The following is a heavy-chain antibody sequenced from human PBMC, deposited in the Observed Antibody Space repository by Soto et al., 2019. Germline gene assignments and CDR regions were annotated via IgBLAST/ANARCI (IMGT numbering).Heavy chain of an antibody. J-gene: IGHJ4*02. CDR1: GGSVSSNSAA. D-gene: IGHD3-10*01. Sequence: SQTLSLTCAISGGSVSSNSAAWNWVRQSPSRGLEWLGRTYYRSKWYNDYAVSVKSRITINPDTSKNQFSLQLNSVTPEDTAVYYCARELLWFGELLSNALFDYWGQGTLVTVYS. CDR2: TYYRSKWYN. V-gene: IGHV6-1*01. CDR3: ARELLWFGELLSNALFDY.